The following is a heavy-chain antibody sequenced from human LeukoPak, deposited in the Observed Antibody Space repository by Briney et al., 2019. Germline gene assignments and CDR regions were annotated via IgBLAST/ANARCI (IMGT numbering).Heavy chain of an antibody. CDR2: FYSGGST. D-gene: IGHD1-26*01. Sequence: PGGSLRLSCAASGITVSSNYMSWVRQAPGKGLEWVSIFYSGGSTYYADSVKGRFTISRDYSKNTLYLEMNSLRVEDTAVYYCARVSRMLGTSTLDNWGQGTLVTVSS. V-gene: IGHV3-66*01. J-gene: IGHJ4*02. CDR3: ARVSRMLGTSTLDN. CDR1: GITVSSNY.